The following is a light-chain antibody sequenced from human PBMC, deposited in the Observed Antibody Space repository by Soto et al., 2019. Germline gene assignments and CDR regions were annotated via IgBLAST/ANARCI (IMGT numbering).Light chain of an antibody. CDR2: GAS. J-gene: IGKJ4*01. CDR3: QQFSRPPLT. V-gene: IGKV3-11*01. Sequence: EVVLTQSPATLSLSPGERATLSCRASENVRTFVDWYQQKPGQAPRLLIHGASNRATGIPARFSGSGSGTDFTLTISRLEPEDFAVYFCQQFSRPPLTFGGGTKVEI. CDR1: ENVRTF.